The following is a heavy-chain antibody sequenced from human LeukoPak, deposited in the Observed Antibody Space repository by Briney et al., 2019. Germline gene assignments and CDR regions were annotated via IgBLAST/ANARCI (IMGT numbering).Heavy chain of an antibody. Sequence: GASVKVSCKASGGTFSSYAISWVRQAPGQGLEWMGGIIPIFGTANYAQKFQGRVTITADKSTSTAYMELSSLRSEDTAVYYRASSGDCRGGSCYEALYYYYGMDVWGKGTTVTVSS. CDR1: GGTFSSYA. V-gene: IGHV1-69*06. CDR3: ASSGDCRGGSCYEALYYYYGMDV. D-gene: IGHD2-15*01. J-gene: IGHJ6*04. CDR2: IIPIFGTA.